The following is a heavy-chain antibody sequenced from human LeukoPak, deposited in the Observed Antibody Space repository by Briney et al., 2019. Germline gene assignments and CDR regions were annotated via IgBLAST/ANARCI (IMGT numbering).Heavy chain of an antibody. CDR1: GGSISSYY. J-gene: IGHJ4*02. Sequence: KPSETLSLTCTVSGGSISSYYWSWIRQPPGKGLEWIGYIYYSGSTNYNPSLKSRVTISVDTSKNQFSLKLSSVTAADTAVYYCARDPVAGTSYWGQGTLVTVSS. CDR2: IYYSGST. D-gene: IGHD6-19*01. CDR3: ARDPVAGTSY. V-gene: IGHV4-59*12.